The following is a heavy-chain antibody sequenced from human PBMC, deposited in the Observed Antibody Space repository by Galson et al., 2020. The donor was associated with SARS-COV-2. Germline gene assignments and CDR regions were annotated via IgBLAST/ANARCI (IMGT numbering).Heavy chain of an antibody. V-gene: IGHV3-30*18. J-gene: IGHJ4*02. Sequence: QLGESLKISCAASGFTFSSYGMHWVRQAPGKGLEWVAVISYDGSNKYYADSVKGRFTISRDNSKNTLYLQMNSLRAEDTAVYYCAKDGQSSRYYDSSGYYYGLDFDYWGQGTLVTVSS. D-gene: IGHD3-22*01. CDR3: AKDGQSSRYYDSSGYYYGLDFDY. CDR2: ISYDGSNK. CDR1: GFTFSSYG.